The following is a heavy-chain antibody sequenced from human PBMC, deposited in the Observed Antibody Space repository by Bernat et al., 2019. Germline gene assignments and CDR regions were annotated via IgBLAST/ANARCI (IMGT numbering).Heavy chain of an antibody. CDR1: GFTFSTYG. D-gene: IGHD4-17*01. CDR2: IRYDGTNK. V-gene: IGHV3-30*02. Sequence: VQLLESGGGLVQPGGSLRLSCGASGFTFSTYGMHWVRQAPGKGLEWVAFIRYDGTNKYYADSVKGRFTISRDNSKNTLFLQMNSLRAEDTAVYYCAKVLGHDYGVTNWYFDLWGRGTLVTVSS. J-gene: IGHJ2*01. CDR3: AKVLGHDYGVTNWYFDL.